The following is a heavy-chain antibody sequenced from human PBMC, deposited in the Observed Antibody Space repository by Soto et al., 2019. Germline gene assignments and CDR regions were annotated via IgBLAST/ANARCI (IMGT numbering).Heavy chain of an antibody. CDR2: IHYSGRT. V-gene: IGHV4-59*12. CDR1: NGSISGFY. D-gene: IGHD1-26*01. J-gene: IGHJ4*02. CDR3: VRVGVGIGNHFDS. Sequence: NLSETLSLTCSVSNGSISGFYWTGIRQPPGKILEWIGYIHYSGRTDYNPSLTSRATMSVDTSKNQFSLNLKSITAADTAVYYCVRVGVGIGNHFDSWGRGTLVTVSS.